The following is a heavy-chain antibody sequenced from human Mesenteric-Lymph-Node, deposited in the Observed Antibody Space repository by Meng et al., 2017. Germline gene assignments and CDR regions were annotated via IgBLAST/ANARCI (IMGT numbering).Heavy chain of an antibody. CDR3: ATYPYSSSWYDIDY. CDR1: GVTLSRYA. J-gene: IGHJ4*02. Sequence: VWVVPSGAWGKKAGAPVKVTCKASGVTLSRYALSWVLQAPGQGLEWMGGIIPIFGTANYAQKFQGRVTINADKSTSTAYMELSSLRSEDTAVYYCATYPYSSSWYDIDYWGQGTLVTVSS. V-gene: IGHV1-69*06. CDR2: IIPIFGTA. D-gene: IGHD6-13*01.